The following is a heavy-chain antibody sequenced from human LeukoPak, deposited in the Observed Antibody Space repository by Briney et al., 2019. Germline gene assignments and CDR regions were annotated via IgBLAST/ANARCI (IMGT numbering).Heavy chain of an antibody. CDR3: ARSLYCYGSDSFDI. CDR2: IYYSGSS. D-gene: IGHD3-10*01. V-gene: IGHV4-59*01. Sequence: PSETLSLTCSVSGASITSNYWSWIRQPPGKGLEWIGNIYYSGSSYYNPSLKSRVTMSVDTSKNQFSLNLNSVTAADTAVYYCARSLYCYGSDSFDIWGQGTMVTVSS. CDR1: GASITSNY. J-gene: IGHJ3*02.